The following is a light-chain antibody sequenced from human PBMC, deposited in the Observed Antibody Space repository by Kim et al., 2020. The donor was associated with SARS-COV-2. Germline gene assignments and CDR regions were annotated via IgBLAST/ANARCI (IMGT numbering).Light chain of an antibody. CDR2: AAS. J-gene: IGKJ4*01. CDR3: QQYNSYPLT. V-gene: IGKV1-16*01. CDR1: QGITNH. Sequence: DIQMTQSPSSLSASIGDRVTITCRASQGITNHLAWFQQRPGRAPKSLIYAASNLQSGVPSRFSGSGSGTAFTLTIASLQPEDFATYYCQQYNSYPLTFGGGTKVEIK.